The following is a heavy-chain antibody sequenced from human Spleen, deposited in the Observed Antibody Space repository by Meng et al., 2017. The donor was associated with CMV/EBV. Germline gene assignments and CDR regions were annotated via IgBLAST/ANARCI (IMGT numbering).Heavy chain of an antibody. D-gene: IGHD4-17*01. CDR1: GGTFRHSA. CDR2: IIPILGIT. J-gene: IGHJ5*02. CDR3: ATLTPNYGDDFWFDP. Sequence: SGGTFRHSAISWVRQAPGQGLEWMGGIIPILGITNSAQKFQGRVTITADKSTSTGYLELSSLKSEDTAVYYCATLTPNYGDDFWFDPWGQGTLVTVSS. V-gene: IGHV1-69*10.